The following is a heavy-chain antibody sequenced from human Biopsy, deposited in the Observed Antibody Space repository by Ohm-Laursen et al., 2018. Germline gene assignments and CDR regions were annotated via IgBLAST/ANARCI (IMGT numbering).Heavy chain of an antibody. CDR1: EGTFSNYG. CDR2: NIPILGTG. Sequence: GASVKVSCKVPEGTFSNYGTNWVRQAPGQGLEWLGGNIPILGTGNYAQKFQDRATVTADTSKSKATMELGSLRSDDTAVYYCATKLTGYFHHWGQGTLVIVSS. V-gene: IGHV1-69*06. J-gene: IGHJ1*01. D-gene: IGHD3-9*01. CDR3: ATKLTGYFHH.